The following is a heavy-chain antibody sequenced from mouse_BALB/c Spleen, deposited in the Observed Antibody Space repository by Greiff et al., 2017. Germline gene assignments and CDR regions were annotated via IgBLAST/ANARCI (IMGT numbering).Heavy chain of an antibody. CDR3: ARQDGNYLGAMDY. D-gene: IGHD2-1*01. J-gene: IGHJ4*01. CDR2: ISDGGSYT. V-gene: IGHV5-4*02. Sequence: EVNVVESGGGLVKPGGSLKLSCAASGFTFSDYYMYWVRQTPEKRLEWVATISDGGSYTYYPDSVKGRFTISRDNAKNNLYLQMSSLKSEDTAMYYCARQDGNYLGAMDYWGQGTSVTVSS. CDR1: GFTFSDYY.